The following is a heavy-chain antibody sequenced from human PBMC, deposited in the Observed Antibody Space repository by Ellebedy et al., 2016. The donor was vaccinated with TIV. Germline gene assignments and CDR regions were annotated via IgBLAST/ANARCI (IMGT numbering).Heavy chain of an antibody. CDR2: INPSGGST. CDR3: ARSYGLVTSMCGDWFDP. J-gene: IGHJ5*02. V-gene: IGHV1-46*01. Sequence: AASVKVSCKSNGYTFINYYIHWLRQAPGQGLEWVGIINPSGGSTTYAQKFQDRVTVPRDTSTSTVYMEMSSLSSDDTAVYYCARSYGLVTSMCGDWFDPWGQGTLVTVSS. D-gene: IGHD2-21*02. CDR1: GYTFINYY.